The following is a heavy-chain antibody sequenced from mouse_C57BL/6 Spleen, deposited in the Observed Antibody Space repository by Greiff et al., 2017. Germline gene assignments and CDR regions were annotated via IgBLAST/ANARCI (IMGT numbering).Heavy chain of an antibody. CDR3: ARSWGIYFDY. CDR1: GYSFTGYF. J-gene: IGHJ2*01. V-gene: IGHV1-20*01. Sequence: VQLKESGPELVKPGDSVKISCKASGYSFTGYFMNWVMQSHGKSLEWIGRINPYNGDTFYNQKFKGKATLTVDKSSSTAHMELRSLTSEDSAVYYCARSWGIYFDYWGQGTTLTVSS. CDR2: INPYNGDT.